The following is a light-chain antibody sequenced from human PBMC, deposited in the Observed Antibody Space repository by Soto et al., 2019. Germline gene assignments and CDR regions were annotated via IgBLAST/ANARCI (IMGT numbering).Light chain of an antibody. CDR1: SGHSSYA. J-gene: IGLJ2*01. CDR3: QTSGTGTYVV. CDR2: LNSDGSH. V-gene: IGLV4-69*01. Sequence: QPVLTQSPSASASLGASVKLTCTLSSGHSSYAIAWHQQQPEKGPRYLMKLNSDGSHSKGDGIPDRFSGSSSGAERYLTISSLQSEDEADYYSQTSGTGTYVVFGGGTKVTVL.